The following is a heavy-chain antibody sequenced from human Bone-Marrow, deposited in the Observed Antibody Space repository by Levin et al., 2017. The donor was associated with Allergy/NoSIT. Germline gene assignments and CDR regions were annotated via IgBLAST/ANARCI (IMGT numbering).Heavy chain of an antibody. V-gene: IGHV4-30-4*08. CDR1: GGSIGSSDYY. D-gene: IGHD3-22*01. J-gene: IGHJ4*02. CDR2: IYYLGHT. CDR3: ARGGMFYHDSSGYPFDY. Sequence: SETLSLTCTVSGGSIGSSDYYWSWIRQTPGKGLEWIGCIYYLGHTYYNPSLKSRVTISMDTSQNQLSLKLRSVTAADTAVYYCARGGMFYHDSSGYPFDYWGQGTQVTVSS.